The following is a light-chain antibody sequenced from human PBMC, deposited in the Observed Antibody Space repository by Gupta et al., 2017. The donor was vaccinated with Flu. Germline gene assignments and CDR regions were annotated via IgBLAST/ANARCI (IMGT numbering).Light chain of an antibody. J-gene: IGLJ3*02. CDR1: SCNVGINY. V-gene: IGLV1-47*01. CDR2: TDY. Sequence: SCNVGINYVYRYQHLPGTAPKLLLCTDYKRPSGVPDRFSGSKSGTSASLAISGLRSEDEGDYYCAAWDDSLSLWVFGGGTKLTVL. CDR3: AAWDDSLSLWV.